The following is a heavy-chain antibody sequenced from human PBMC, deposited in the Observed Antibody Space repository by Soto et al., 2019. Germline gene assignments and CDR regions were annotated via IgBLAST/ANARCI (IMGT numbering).Heavy chain of an antibody. D-gene: IGHD6-13*01. V-gene: IGHV3-30*18. CDR2: KSYDGSIE. CDR1: GFTFSRYG. J-gene: IGHJ4*02. Sequence: QVQLVESGGGVVQPGRSLRLSCAASGFTFSRYGMHWVRQAPGKGLEWVAIKSYDGSIEYYADSVKGRFTVSRDNSKNTLYLQMNSLRAEDTAIYYCAKDSSSWPYYFDYCGQGTLVTVSS. CDR3: AKDSSSWPYYFDY.